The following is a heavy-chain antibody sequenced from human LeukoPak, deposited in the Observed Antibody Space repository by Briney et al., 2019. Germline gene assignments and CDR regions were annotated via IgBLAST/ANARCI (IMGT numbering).Heavy chain of an antibody. J-gene: IGHJ5*02. Sequence: PSETLSLTRTVSVGSLSSISNYWGWTRQPPGKGLEWIGSMYYSGSTYYNPSLKSRVTISVDTSKNQFSLKLSAVTAADTAVYYCARHAWGRTGTAFDPWGQGTLVTVSS. D-gene: IGHD1-7*01. CDR2: MYYSGST. V-gene: IGHV4-39*01. CDR1: VGSLSSISNY. CDR3: ARHAWGRTGTAFDP.